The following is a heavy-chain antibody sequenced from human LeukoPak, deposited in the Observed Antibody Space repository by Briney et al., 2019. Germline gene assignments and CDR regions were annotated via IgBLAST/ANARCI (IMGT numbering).Heavy chain of an antibody. J-gene: IGHJ4*02. D-gene: IGHD3/OR15-3a*01. CDR2: IYYSGNT. V-gene: IGHV4-39*01. CDR1: GVSISSSDSY. Sequence: SETLSLTCTVSGVSISSSDSYWGWIRQPPGKGLEWIGSIYYSGNTYYNASLKSQVSISIDTSKNQFSLKLTSVTAADTAVYYCARQTGSGLFILPGGQGTLVTVSS. CDR3: ARQTGSGLFILP.